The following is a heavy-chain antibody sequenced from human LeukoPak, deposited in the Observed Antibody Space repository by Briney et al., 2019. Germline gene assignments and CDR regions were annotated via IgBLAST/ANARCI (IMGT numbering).Heavy chain of an antibody. V-gene: IGHV3-30*03. CDR1: GFTFSSYG. D-gene: IGHD6-25*01. J-gene: IGHJ2*01. CDR2: ISYDGSNK. Sequence: GGSLRLSCPASGFTFSSYGMHWVRQAPGKGLEWVAVISYDGSNKYYADSVKGRFTISRDNSKNTLYLQMNSLTAEDTAVYYCARGPPWYFDLWGRGTLVTVSS. CDR3: ARGPPWYFDL.